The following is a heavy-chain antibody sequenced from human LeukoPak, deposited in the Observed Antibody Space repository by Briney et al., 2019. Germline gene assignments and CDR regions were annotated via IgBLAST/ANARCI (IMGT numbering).Heavy chain of an antibody. CDR2: ITWNSDTI. CDR3: ARVREGDAFDI. CDR1: GFTFDDYV. Sequence: GGSLRLSCAASGFTFDDYVMHWVRQAPGKGLEWVSGITWNSDTIAYADSVKGRFTISRDNAKNSLYLQMNSLRAEDTALYYCARVREGDAFDIWGQGTMVTVSS. D-gene: IGHD1-26*01. J-gene: IGHJ3*02. V-gene: IGHV3-9*01.